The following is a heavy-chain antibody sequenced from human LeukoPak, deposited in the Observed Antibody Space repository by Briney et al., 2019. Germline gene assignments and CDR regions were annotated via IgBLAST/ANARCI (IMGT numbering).Heavy chain of an antibody. J-gene: IGHJ5*02. CDR2: ISGYNGNT. V-gene: IGHV1-18*01. Sequence: ASVKVSCKGSGYSFRSYGINWVRQAPGQGLVWMGWISGYNGNTNYAQMVQGRVTMTTDTSTSTAYMELRSLRSDDTAMYYCARDVGDIVTIPAAITVPWGQGTLVTVSS. CDR1: GYSFRSYG. CDR3: ARDVGDIVTIPAAITVP. D-gene: IGHD2-2*01.